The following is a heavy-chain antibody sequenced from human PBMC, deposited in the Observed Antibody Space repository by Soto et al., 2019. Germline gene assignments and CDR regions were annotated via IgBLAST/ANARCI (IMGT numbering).Heavy chain of an antibody. CDR2: IYSGGST. V-gene: IGHV3-53*04. J-gene: IGHJ6*03. Sequence: GGSLRLSCAASGFTVSSNYMSWVRQAPGKGLEWVSVIYSGGSTYYADSVKGRFTISRHNSKNTLYLQMNSLRAEDTAVYYCARVLEVKSYYYYYMDVWGKGTTVTVSS. CDR3: ARVLEVKSYYYYYMDV. CDR1: GFTVSSNY. D-gene: IGHD2-21*01.